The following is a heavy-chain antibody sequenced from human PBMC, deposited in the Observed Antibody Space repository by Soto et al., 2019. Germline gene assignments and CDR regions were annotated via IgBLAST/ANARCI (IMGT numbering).Heavy chain of an antibody. Sequence: GGSLRLSCAASGFTFSSYAMSWVRQAPGKGLEWVSAISGSGGSTYYADSVKGRFTISRDNSKNTLYLQMNSLRAEDTAVYYCAIFGSGKWYYGMDFWGQGTTVTVSS. CDR2: ISGSGGST. CDR3: AIFGSGKWYYGMDF. J-gene: IGHJ6*02. V-gene: IGHV3-23*01. D-gene: IGHD3-10*01. CDR1: GFTFSSYA.